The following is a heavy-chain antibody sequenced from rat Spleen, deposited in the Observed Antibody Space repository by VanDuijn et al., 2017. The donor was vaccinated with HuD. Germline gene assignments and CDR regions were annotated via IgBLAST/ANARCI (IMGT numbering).Heavy chain of an antibody. CDR2: ISYEGDIT. Sequence: EVQLVESGGGLVQPGRSLKLSCVVSGFTFSDYYMAWVRQAPKKGLEWITSISYEGDITYFGDPVKGRFTISRDNAKSTLYLQMNSLRSEDTAIYYCARHSVYYYSRYIPDYFDYWGQGVMVTVSS. J-gene: IGHJ2*01. CDR3: ARHSVYYYSRYIPDYFDY. D-gene: IGHD1-2*01. CDR1: GFTFSDYY. V-gene: IGHV5-22*01.